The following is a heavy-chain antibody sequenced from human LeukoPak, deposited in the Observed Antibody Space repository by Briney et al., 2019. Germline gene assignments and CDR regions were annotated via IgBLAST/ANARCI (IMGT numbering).Heavy chain of an antibody. CDR1: GFTFSSYW. D-gene: IGHD3-3*01. CDR3: ARENYDFWSGSAAYY. V-gene: IGHV3-7*01. Sequence: GGSLRLSCAASGFTFSSYWMSWVRQAPGKGLEWVANIKQDGSEKYYVDSVKGRFTISRDNAKNSLYLQMNSLRAEDTAVYYCARENYDFWSGSAAYYWGQGTLVTVSS. CDR2: IKQDGSEK. J-gene: IGHJ4*02.